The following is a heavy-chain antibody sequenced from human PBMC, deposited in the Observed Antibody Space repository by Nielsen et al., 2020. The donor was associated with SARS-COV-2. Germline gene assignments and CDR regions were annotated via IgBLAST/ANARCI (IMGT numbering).Heavy chain of an antibody. V-gene: IGHV3-30*03. CDR1: GFTFSSYG. CDR3: ARVMQGNFDY. CDR2: ASSDGSKK. J-gene: IGHJ4*02. Sequence: GESLKISCAASGFTFSSYGIHWVRQAPGKGLEWVAVASSDGSKKYYADSVKGRFTISRDSSKNTLYLQMNSLRAEDTAVYSCARVMQGNFDYWGQGTLVTVSS.